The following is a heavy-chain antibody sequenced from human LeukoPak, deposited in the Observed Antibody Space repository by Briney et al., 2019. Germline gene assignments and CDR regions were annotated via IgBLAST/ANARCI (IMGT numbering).Heavy chain of an antibody. D-gene: IGHD3-9*01. CDR1: GYTFTSYG. CDR3: ARDRWAGYYDILTGVSGYNWFDP. CDR2: VSAYNGNT. J-gene: IGHJ5*02. Sequence: ASVKVSCKASGYTFTSYGISWGRQAPGQGLEWMGWVSAYNGNTNYAQKLQGRVTITTDTSTSTAYIELRSLRSDDTAVYYCARDRWAGYYDILTGVSGYNWFDPWGQGTLVTVSS. V-gene: IGHV1-18*01.